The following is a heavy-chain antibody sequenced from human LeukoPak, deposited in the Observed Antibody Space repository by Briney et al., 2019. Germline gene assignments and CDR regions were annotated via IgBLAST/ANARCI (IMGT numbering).Heavy chain of an antibody. Sequence: SETLSLTCTVSGGSISSYYWSWIRRHPGKGLEWIGYIYYSGSTYYNPSLKSRVTISVDTSKNQFSLKLSSVTAADTAVYYCARADIVATITFDYWGQGTLVTVSS. CDR2: IYYSGST. V-gene: IGHV4-59*06. CDR1: GGSISSYY. CDR3: ARADIVATITFDY. J-gene: IGHJ4*02. D-gene: IGHD5-12*01.